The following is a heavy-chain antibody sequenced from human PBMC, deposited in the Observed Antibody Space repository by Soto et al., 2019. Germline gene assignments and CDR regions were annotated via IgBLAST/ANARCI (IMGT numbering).Heavy chain of an antibody. CDR1: GYAFTKHW. CDR2: IDPSDSYI. CDR3: ARHSELAAHSVCLDY. V-gene: IGHV5-10-1*01. J-gene: IGHJ4*02. Sequence: PGVPLRIPCKTSGYAFTKHWITWLRQMPGKRLEWMGRIDPSDSYISYSPSFQGHVTISVDKSINTAYLQWTGLKASDTAMYYCARHSELAAHSVCLDYWGQGTLVTVSS. D-gene: IGHD2-15*01.